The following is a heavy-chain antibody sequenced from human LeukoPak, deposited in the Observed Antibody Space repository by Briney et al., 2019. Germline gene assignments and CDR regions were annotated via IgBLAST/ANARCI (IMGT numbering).Heavy chain of an antibody. Sequence: PGGSLRLSCAASGFTVSSNYMSWVRQAPGKGLEWVSVIYSGGSTYYADSVKGRFTISRDNSKNTLYLQMNSLRAEDTAVYYCAREITIFGRYFDYWGQGTLVTVSS. CDR1: GFTVSSNY. J-gene: IGHJ4*02. V-gene: IGHV3-53*01. D-gene: IGHD3-3*01. CDR2: IYSGGST. CDR3: AREITIFGRYFDY.